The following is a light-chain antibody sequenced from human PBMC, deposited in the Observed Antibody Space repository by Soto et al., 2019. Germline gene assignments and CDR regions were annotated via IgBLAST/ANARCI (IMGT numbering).Light chain of an antibody. CDR1: QTISSW. J-gene: IGKJ1*01. V-gene: IGKV1-5*03. CDR3: QHYNSYSAA. CDR2: KAP. Sequence: DIQMTQFPSSFFGFVVDIVTITCRASQTISSWLAWYPQKPGKAHQLLIYKAPTLKSGVTSRFSGSGSGTEFTLTISSLQHDDFATYYCQHYNSYSAAFGKGTK.